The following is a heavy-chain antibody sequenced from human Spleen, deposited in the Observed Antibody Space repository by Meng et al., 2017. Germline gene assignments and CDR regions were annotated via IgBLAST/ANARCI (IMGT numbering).Heavy chain of an antibody. J-gene: IGHJ4*02. CDR3: ARDGHHTDHTASHYFDF. CDR1: NYLFINYE. D-gene: IGHD4-17*01. Sequence: ASVKVACNGSNYLFINYEISWVRQAPGQGLEWVGWFCPATVETKLAQKYQDRVNMTADIPTSTVYMELRDLRSDDTAVYFCARDGHHTDHTASHYFDFWGQGSLVTVSS. CDR2: FCPATVET. V-gene: IGHV1-18*01.